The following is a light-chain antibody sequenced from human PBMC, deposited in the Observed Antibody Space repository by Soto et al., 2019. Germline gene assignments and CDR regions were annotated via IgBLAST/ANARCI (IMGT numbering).Light chain of an antibody. Sequence: QAVVPQEPSLTVSPGGTVTLTCASSTGAVTGTNYPNWFQQKPGQAPTALIYSTSNKHSWTPARFSGSLLGGKAALTLSGVQPEDETEYYCLLYYGGAWVFGGGTKLTVL. V-gene: IGLV7-43*01. CDR2: STS. CDR1: TGAVTGTNY. CDR3: LLYYGGAWV. J-gene: IGLJ3*02.